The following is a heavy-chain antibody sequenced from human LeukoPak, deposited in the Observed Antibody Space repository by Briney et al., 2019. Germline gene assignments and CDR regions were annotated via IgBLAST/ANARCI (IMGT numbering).Heavy chain of an antibody. D-gene: IGHD3-10*01. V-gene: IGHV4-59*01. J-gene: IGHJ4*02. Sequence: SETLSLTCTVSGGSISSYYWSWIRQPPGKGLEWVGYIYYSASTNYNPSLKSRVTISVDTSKNQFSLKLSSVTAADTAGYYCARFITMIRGAPGPDYFDYWGQGTLVTVSS. CDR1: GGSISSYY. CDR3: ARFITMIRGAPGPDYFDY. CDR2: IYYSAST.